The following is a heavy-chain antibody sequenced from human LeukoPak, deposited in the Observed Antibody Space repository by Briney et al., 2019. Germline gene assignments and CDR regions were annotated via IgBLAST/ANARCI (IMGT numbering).Heavy chain of an antibody. CDR2: INSDGTST. CDR1: GLTFRSYW. V-gene: IGHV3-74*01. J-gene: IGHJ4*02. CDR3: ARFPAGGNSY. Sequence: PGGSLRLSCAASGLTFRSYWMNWVRQAPGKGLVWVSRINSDGTSTSYADSVKGRFTITRDNAKSTLYLQMNSLRVEDTAVYYCARFPAGGNSYWGQGTLVTVSS. D-gene: IGHD2/OR15-2a*01.